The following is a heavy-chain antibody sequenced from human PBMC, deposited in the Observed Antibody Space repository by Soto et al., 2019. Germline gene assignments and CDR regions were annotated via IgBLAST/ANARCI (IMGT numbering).Heavy chain of an antibody. Sequence: GSLRLSCAASGFTFCDYYMSWIRHAPGKGLEWVSYISSSGSTIYSAAPVKGRFTLPRANAKNSPYLQMNRLTPGATAVYYCSRSITGTTGFDNWGQGTRVTVSS. D-gene: IGHD1-7*01. J-gene: IGHJ4*03. CDR2: ISSSGSTI. V-gene: IGHV3-11*01. CDR1: GFTFCDYY. CDR3: SRSITGTTGFDN.